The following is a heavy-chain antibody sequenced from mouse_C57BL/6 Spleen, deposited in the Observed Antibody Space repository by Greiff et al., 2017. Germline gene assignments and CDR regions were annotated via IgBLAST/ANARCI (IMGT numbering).Heavy chain of an antibody. D-gene: IGHD2-4*01. CDR2: ISSGSSTI. Sequence: DVMLVESGGGLVKPGGSLKLSCAASGFTFSDYGMHWVRQAPEKGLEWVAYISSGSSTIYYADTVKGRFTISRDNAKNTLFLQMTSLRSEDTAMYYCARREITDWYFDVWGTGTTVTVSS. V-gene: IGHV5-17*01. CDR3: ARREITDWYFDV. J-gene: IGHJ1*03. CDR1: GFTFSDYG.